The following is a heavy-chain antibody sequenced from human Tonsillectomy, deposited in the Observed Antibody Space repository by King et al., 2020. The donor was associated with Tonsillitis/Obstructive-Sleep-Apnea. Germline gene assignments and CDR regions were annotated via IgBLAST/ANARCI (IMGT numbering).Heavy chain of an antibody. CDR2: IYSGQST. Sequence: VQLVESGGGLIQPGGSLRLSCAASGFIVSRNYMNWVRQAPGKGLEWVSVIYSGQSTYYADSVKGRFTISRDNSKNTLYLQMNSLRAEDTAMYYCATSPTVTTSYYFDHWGLGTLVTVSS. D-gene: IGHD4-17*01. CDR1: GFIVSRNY. J-gene: IGHJ4*02. V-gene: IGHV3-53*01. CDR3: ATSPTVTTSYYFDH.